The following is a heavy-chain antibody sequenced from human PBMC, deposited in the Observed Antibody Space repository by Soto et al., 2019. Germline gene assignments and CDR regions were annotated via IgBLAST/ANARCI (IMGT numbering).Heavy chain of an antibody. CDR2: ISSDGSDK. D-gene: IGHD2-15*01. Sequence: QVQMVESGGGVVQPGRSLSLSCEASGFTFSNLGMHWVRHAPGKGLEGVAVISSDGSDKYYSDSVKGRFTISRDNSKNTLFLQMNSLRVEDTAVYYCAKGREVDRQELDSWGQGTQVTVYS. V-gene: IGHV3-30*18. J-gene: IGHJ4*02. CDR1: GFTFSNLG. CDR3: AKGREVDRQELDS.